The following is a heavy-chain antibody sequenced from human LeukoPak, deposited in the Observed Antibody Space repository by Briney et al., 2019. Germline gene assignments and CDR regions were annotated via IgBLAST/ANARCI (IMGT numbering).Heavy chain of an antibody. CDR3: AREVRDVWSYFDF. Sequence: SETLSLTCTVSGGSVSNYYWNWIRRPPGKGLEWLGDIYYSGNINYHPSLKSRVTISVDTSKNQFSLKLTSVTAADTAVYYCAREVRDVWSYFDFWGQGTLVTVSS. CDR1: GGSVSNYY. D-gene: IGHD3-10*01. V-gene: IGHV4-59*02. J-gene: IGHJ4*02. CDR2: IYYSGNI.